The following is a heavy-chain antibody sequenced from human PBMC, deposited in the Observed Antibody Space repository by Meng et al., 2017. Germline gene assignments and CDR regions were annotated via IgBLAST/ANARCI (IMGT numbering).Heavy chain of an antibody. CDR2: INPNSGGT. V-gene: IGHV1-2*06. Sequence: GAEVKKAGASVKVSCKASGYTFTGYYMHWVRQAPGQGLEWMGRINPNSGGTNYAQKFQGRVTMTRDTSISTAYMELSRLRSDDTAVYYCARFGGIVATISAFDYWGQGTLVTVSS. CDR3: ARFGGIVATISAFDY. CDR1: GYTFTGYY. J-gene: IGHJ4*02. D-gene: IGHD5-12*01.